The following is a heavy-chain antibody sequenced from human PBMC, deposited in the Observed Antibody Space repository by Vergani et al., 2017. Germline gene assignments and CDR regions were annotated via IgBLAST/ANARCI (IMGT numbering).Heavy chain of an antibody. Sequence: QVQLVQSGAEVKKPGASVKVSCKASGYTFTSYYMHWVRQAPGQGLEWMGIINPSGGSTRYAQKFQGRVTMTRDTSTSTVYMELSSLRSEDTALYYCARLGYCSGGSCYSGLGYYGMDVWGQGTTVTVSS. D-gene: IGHD2-15*01. CDR3: ARLGYCSGGSCYSGLGYYGMDV. V-gene: IGHV1-46*03. CDR2: INPSGGST. CDR1: GYTFTSYY. J-gene: IGHJ6*02.